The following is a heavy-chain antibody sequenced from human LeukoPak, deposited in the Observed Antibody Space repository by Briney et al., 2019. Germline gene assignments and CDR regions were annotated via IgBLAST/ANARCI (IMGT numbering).Heavy chain of an antibody. J-gene: IGHJ6*03. V-gene: IGHV4-34*01. D-gene: IGHD1-7*01. CDR1: GGSFSGYY. Sequence: SETLSLTCAVYGGSFSGYYWSWIRQPPGKGGEWIGEINHNGSTNYNPSLKSRVTISVDTSKTQFSLKLSSVTAADTAVYYCARNYRHYYMDVWGKGTTVTVSS. CDR2: INHNGST. CDR3: ARNYRHYYMDV.